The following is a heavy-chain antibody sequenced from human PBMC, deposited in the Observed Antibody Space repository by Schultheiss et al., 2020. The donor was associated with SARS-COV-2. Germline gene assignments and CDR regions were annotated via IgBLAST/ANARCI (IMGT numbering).Heavy chain of an antibody. D-gene: IGHD3-10*01. CDR1: GFTFSSYG. CDR3: ARVVRGVIPAGMDV. Sequence: GGSLRLSCAASGFTFSSYGMHWVRQAPGKGLEWVAVISFDGGTKYYADSVKGRFTISRDNSKNTLYLQMNSLRAEDTAVYYCARVVRGVIPAGMDVWGQGTTVTVSS. V-gene: IGHV3-30*03. J-gene: IGHJ6*02. CDR2: ISFDGGTK.